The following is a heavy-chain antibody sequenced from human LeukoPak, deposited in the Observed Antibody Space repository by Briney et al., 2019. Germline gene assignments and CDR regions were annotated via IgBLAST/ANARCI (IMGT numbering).Heavy chain of an antibody. D-gene: IGHD6-13*01. V-gene: IGHV3-7*01. Sequence: GGSLRLSCAVSGFTFTSYWMNWVRQAPGKGLEWLASINQNGVEKSSVDSVKGRFTISRDNAKNSLYLQMSSLRAEDTAVYYCARDGTAAGLYFDLWGQGTLVTVSS. CDR2: INQNGVEK. CDR1: GFTFTSYW. J-gene: IGHJ4*01. CDR3: ARDGTAAGLYFDL.